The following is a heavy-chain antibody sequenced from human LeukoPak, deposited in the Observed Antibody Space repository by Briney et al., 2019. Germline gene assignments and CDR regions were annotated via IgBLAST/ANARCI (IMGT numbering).Heavy chain of an antibody. J-gene: IGHJ5*02. CDR2: IDHSGST. Sequence: SETLSLTCTVSGYSLRSGYFWGWIRQPPGKGLEWIGSIDHSGSTYYNPSLKTRVTISVDTSNNQFSLKLSSVTAADTAVYFCARDVQYYYDGNNWFDPWGQGALVTVSS. CDR1: GYSLRSGYF. D-gene: IGHD3-22*01. CDR3: ARDVQYYYDGNNWFDP. V-gene: IGHV4-38-2*02.